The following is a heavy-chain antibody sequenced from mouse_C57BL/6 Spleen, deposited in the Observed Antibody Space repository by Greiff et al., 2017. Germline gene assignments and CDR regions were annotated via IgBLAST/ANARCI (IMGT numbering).Heavy chain of an antibody. CDR1: DSEVFPIAY. D-gene: IGHD1-1*01. Sequence: QVQLQQSGSELRSPGSSVKLSCKDFDSEVFPIAYMSWVRQKPGHGFEWIGGILPSIGRTIYGEKFEDKATLDADTLSNTAYLELNSLTSEYAAIYYCARGGYYYGISYHYAMDYWGQGTSVTVSS. J-gene: IGHJ4*01. CDR3: ARGGYYYGISYHYAMDY. CDR2: ILPSIGRT. V-gene: IGHV15-2*01.